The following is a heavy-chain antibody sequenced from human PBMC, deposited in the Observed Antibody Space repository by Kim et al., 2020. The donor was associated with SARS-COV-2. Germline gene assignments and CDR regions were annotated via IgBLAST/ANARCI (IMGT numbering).Heavy chain of an antibody. D-gene: IGHD5-18*01. CDR3: AKDLETLHLWLDY. Sequence: GGSLRLSCAASGFTFSSYGMHWVRQAPGKGLEWVAVITYDGSSKYYADSVKGRFTISRDNSKNTLYLQMNSLRAEDTAVYYCAKDLETLHLWLDYWGQGTLVTVSS. V-gene: IGHV3-30*18. CDR2: ITYDGSSK. J-gene: IGHJ4*02. CDR1: GFTFSSYG.